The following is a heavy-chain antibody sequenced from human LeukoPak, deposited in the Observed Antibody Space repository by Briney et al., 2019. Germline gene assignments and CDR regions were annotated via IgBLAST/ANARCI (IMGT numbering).Heavy chain of an antibody. CDR3: ARDLPYGDYAFDY. J-gene: IGHJ4*02. Sequence: GRSLRLSCAASGFTFSGYGMHWVRQAPGKGLEWVAVIWYDGSNKYYADSVKGRFTISRDNSKNTLYLQMNSLRAEDTAVYYCARDLPYGDYAFDYWGQGTLVTVSS. CDR2: IWYDGSNK. D-gene: IGHD4-17*01. CDR1: GFTFSGYG. V-gene: IGHV3-33*01.